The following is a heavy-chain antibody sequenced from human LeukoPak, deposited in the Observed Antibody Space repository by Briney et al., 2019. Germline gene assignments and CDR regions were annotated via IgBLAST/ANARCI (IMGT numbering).Heavy chain of an antibody. CDR2: IKSKTDGGTT. V-gene: IGHV3-15*07. Sequence: GGSLRLSCAASGFTFSNYAVHWVRQAPGKGLEWVGRIKSKTDGGTTDYAAPVKGRFTISRDDSKNTLYLQMNSLKTEDTAVYYCTTRIAAANLDYWGQGTLVTVSS. CDR3: TTRIAAANLDY. D-gene: IGHD6-13*01. J-gene: IGHJ4*02. CDR1: GFTFSNYA.